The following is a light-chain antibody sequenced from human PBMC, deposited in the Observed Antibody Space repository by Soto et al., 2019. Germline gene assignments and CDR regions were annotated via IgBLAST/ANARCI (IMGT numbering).Light chain of an antibody. Sequence: EIVLTQSPGTLSLSPGERATLSCRASQSVSSSYLAWYQQKPGQAPRLLIYGASSRATGIPDRFSGSGSGTDFTLTISRLEPEDFSVDYYQQYGSSPRTFGQGTKVAIK. CDR2: GAS. CDR1: QSVSSSY. V-gene: IGKV3-20*01. J-gene: IGKJ1*01. CDR3: QQYGSSPRT.